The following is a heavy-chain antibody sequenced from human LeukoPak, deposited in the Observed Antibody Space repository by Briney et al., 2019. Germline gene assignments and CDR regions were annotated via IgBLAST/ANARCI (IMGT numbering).Heavy chain of an antibody. D-gene: IGHD2-15*01. J-gene: IGHJ3*02. CDR1: GFTFSSYS. Sequence: GGSLRLSCAASGFTFSSYSMNWVRQAPGKGLEWVSSISSSSYIYYADSVKGRFTISRDNAKNSLYLQMNSLRADDTAVYYCARKGGSHDAFDIWGQGTMVTVSS. CDR3: ARKGGSHDAFDI. V-gene: IGHV3-21*01. CDR2: ISSSSYI.